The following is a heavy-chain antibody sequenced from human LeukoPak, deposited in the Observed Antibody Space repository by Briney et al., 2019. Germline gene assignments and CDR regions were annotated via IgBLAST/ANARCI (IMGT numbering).Heavy chain of an antibody. D-gene: IGHD6-13*01. J-gene: IGHJ4*02. CDR1: GFTFSSYV. Sequence: GGSLRLSCAASGFTFSSYVMSWVRQAPGKGLEWVSLISGNDGSTYYADSVKGRFTISRDNAKNSLYLQMNSLRAEDTAVYYCASPRTGYSSPFDYWGQGTLVTVSS. CDR2: ISGNDGST. V-gene: IGHV3-48*03. CDR3: ASPRTGYSSPFDY.